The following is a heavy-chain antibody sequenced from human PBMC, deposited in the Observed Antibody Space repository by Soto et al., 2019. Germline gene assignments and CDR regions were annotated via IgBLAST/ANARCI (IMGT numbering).Heavy chain of an antibody. Sequence: GASVKVSCKASGYTFTGYYMHWVRQAPGQGLEWMGWINPNSGGTNYAQKFQGRVTMTRDTSISTAYMELSRLRSDDTAVYYCARMTTVTNYYYYGMDVWGQGTTVTVSS. V-gene: IGHV1-2*02. CDR3: ARMTTVTNYYYYGMDV. CDR2: INPNSGGT. J-gene: IGHJ6*02. CDR1: GYTFTGYY. D-gene: IGHD4-4*01.